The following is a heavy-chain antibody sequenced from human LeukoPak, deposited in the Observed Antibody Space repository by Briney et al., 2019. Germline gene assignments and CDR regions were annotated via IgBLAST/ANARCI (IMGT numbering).Heavy chain of an antibody. CDR1: GGSISSYY. J-gene: IGHJ3*02. CDR3: ARDSVAVEYIDAFDT. V-gene: IGHV4-59*01. Sequence: KPSETLSLTCTVSGGSISSYYWSWIRQPPGKGLEWIGYIYYSGSTNYNPSLKSRVTISVDTSKNQFSLKLSSVTAADTAVYYCARDSVAVEYIDAFDTWGQGTMVTVSS. CDR2: IYYSGST. D-gene: IGHD6-19*01.